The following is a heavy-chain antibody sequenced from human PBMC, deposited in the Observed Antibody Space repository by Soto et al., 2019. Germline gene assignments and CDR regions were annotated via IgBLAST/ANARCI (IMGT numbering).Heavy chain of an antibody. CDR2: IIPIFGTA. J-gene: IGHJ6*02. CDR3: ARRITMARGVITNDYYYGMDV. V-gene: IGHV1-69*01. D-gene: IGHD3-10*01. Sequence: QVQLVQSGAEVKKPGSSVKVSCKASGGTFSSYAISWVRQAPGQGLEWMGGIIPIFGTANYERKFQGRVTITADESASPAYMELSSLRSADTAVYYCARRITMARGVITNDYYYGMDVWGQGTTVTLSS. CDR1: GGTFSSYA.